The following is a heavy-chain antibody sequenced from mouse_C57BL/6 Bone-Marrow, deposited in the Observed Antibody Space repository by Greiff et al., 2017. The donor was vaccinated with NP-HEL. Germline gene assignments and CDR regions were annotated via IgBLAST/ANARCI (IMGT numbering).Heavy chain of an antibody. CDR1: GYAFSSYW. V-gene: IGHV1-80*01. Sequence: QVHVKQSGAELVKPGASVKISCKASGYAFSSYWMNWVKQRPGKGLEWIGQIYPGDGDTNYNGKFKGKATLTADKSSSTAYMQLSSLTSEDSAVYFCARENGSSPYWYFDVWGTGTTVTVSS. CDR2: IYPGDGDT. D-gene: IGHD1-1*01. CDR3: ARENGSSPYWYFDV. J-gene: IGHJ1*03.